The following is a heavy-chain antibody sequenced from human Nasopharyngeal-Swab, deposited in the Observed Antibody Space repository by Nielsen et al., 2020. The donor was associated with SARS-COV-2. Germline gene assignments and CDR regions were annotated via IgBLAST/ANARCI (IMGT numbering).Heavy chain of an antibody. D-gene: IGHD1-26*01. CDR1: GYTFSSYA. CDR2: ISYDGSNK. J-gene: IGHJ4*02. Sequence: GGSLRLSCAASGYTFSSYAMHWVRQAPGKGLEWVAVISYDGSNKYYADSVKSRFPISRDNSKKTLYLQMNSLRAEDTAVYYCSSPYSGSYWSYFDYWGQGTRVTVSS. V-gene: IGHV3-30-3*01. CDR3: SSPYSGSYWSYFDY.